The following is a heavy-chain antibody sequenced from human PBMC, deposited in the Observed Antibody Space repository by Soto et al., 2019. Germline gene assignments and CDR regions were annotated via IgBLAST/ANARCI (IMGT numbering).Heavy chain of an antibody. CDR1: GFSFSNYA. Sequence: GGSLRLSCAASGFSFSNYAVSRVRQAPGKGLEWVSLVSATAGTTYYTDSVKGRFTISRDNSRNTVYLQMNSLRADDTAVYYCAKDRLAGGFDYWGQGTLLTVSS. CDR3: AKDRLAGGFDY. J-gene: IGHJ4*02. CDR2: VSATAGTT. V-gene: IGHV3-23*01. D-gene: IGHD3-16*01.